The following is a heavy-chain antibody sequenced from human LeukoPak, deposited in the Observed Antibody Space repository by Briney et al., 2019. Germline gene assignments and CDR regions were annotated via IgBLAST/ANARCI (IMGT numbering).Heavy chain of an antibody. D-gene: IGHD2-2*01. CDR2: INSDGSTT. V-gene: IGHV3-74*01. J-gene: IGHJ4*02. CDR1: GFTFSSSW. Sequence: PGGSLRLSCVASGFTFSSSWMHWVRQAPGKGLVWVSRINSDGSTTNYADSVKGRFIISRDNAKNTLYLQMNSLRAEDTAVYYCTRPESSSSLACDHWGQGTLVTVSS. CDR3: TRPESSSSLACDH.